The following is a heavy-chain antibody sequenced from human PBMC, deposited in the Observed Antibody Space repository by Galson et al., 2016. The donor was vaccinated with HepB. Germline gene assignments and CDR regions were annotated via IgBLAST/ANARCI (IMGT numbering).Heavy chain of an antibody. CDR3: AKDGFTVKAFYYYGMDV. CDR1: GLTFSSHA. D-gene: IGHD3-10*01. CDR2: VSGSGGST. J-gene: IGHJ6*02. V-gene: IGHV3-23*01. Sequence: SLRLSCAASGLTFSSHAMNWVRQGPRKGLEWVSGVSGSGGSTYYADSVKGRFTISRDNSKNTLYMQMNSLRVEDTAVYYCAKDGFTVKAFYYYGMDVWGQGTTVTVSS.